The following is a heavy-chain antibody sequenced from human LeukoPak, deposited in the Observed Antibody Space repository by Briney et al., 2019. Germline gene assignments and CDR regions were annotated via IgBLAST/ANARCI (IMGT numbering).Heavy chain of an antibody. V-gene: IGHV1-69*05. J-gene: IGHJ4*02. CDR3: ARVAVLEWPSEFDY. D-gene: IGHD3-3*01. CDR2: IIPIFGTA. Sequence: SVKVSCKASGGTFSSYAISWVRQSPGQGLEWMGGIIPIFGTANYAQKFQGRVTITTDESTSTAYMELSSLRSEDTAVYYCARVAVLEWPSEFDYWGQGTLVTVSS. CDR1: GGTFSSYA.